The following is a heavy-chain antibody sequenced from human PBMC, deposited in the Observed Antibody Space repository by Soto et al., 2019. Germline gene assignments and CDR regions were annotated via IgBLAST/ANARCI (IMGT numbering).Heavy chain of an antibody. CDR2: TYYRSKWYN. CDR3: ARDPGAIARRTIYFDY. J-gene: IGHJ4*02. V-gene: IGHV6-1*01. D-gene: IGHD3-3*01. Sequence: SQTLSLTCAISGDSVSSNSAAWNWIRQSPSRGLEWLGRTYYRSKWYNDYAVSVKSRITINPDTSKNQFSLQLNSVTPEDTAVYYCARDPGAIARRTIYFDYWGQGTLVTVSS. CDR1: GDSVSSNSAA.